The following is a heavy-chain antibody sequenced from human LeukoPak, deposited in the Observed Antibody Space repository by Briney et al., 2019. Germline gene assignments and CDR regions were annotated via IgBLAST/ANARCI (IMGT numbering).Heavy chain of an antibody. CDR2: IYSGGST. CDR3: ARVQGTGTILN. V-gene: IGHV3-53*01. Sequence: GGSLRLSCAASGFTFTDYAMSWVRQAPGKGLEWVSVIYSGGSTYYADSVKGRFTISRDNSKNTLYLQMNSLRAEDTAVYYCARVQGTGTILNWGQGTLVTVSS. J-gene: IGHJ4*02. CDR1: GFTFTDYA. D-gene: IGHD1-1*01.